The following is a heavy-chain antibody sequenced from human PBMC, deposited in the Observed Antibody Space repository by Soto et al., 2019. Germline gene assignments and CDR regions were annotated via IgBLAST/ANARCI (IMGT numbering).Heavy chain of an antibody. CDR2: INTNTGNP. CDR3: ARDPVLGSTDLNYYYYYGMDV. V-gene: IGHV7-4-1*01. D-gene: IGHD2-8*02. Sequence: ASVKVSCKASGYTFTSYAMNWVRQAPGQGLEWIGWINTNTGNPTYAQGFTGRFVFSLDTSVSTAYLQICSLKAEDTAVYYCARDPVLGSTDLNYYYYYGMDVWGQGTTVTVSS. J-gene: IGHJ6*02. CDR1: GYTFTSYA.